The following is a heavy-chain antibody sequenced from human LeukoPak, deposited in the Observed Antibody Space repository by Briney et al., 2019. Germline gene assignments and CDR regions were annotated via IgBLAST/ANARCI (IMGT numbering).Heavy chain of an antibody. CDR3: VRQPYSSGAYYFDY. J-gene: IGHJ4*02. V-gene: IGHV4-59*08. D-gene: IGHD3-22*01. CDR1: GGPLSGYY. CDR2: IFYTGSS. Sequence: SETLSLTCIVSGGPLSGYYWSWIRQPPGKGLEWIGYIFYTGSSKYNPSLKSRVTMSVDTSKNQFSLNLSSVTAADTAVYYCVRQPYSSGAYYFDYWGQGTLVTVSS.